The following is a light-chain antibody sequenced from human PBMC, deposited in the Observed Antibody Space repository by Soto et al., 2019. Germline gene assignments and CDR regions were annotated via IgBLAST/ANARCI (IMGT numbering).Light chain of an antibody. CDR1: SSDVGSYNL. J-gene: IGLJ1*01. V-gene: IGLV2-23*01. CDR2: EGC. CDR3: CSYAGSSAYV. Sequence: QSVLTQPASVSGSPGQSITLSCTGTSSDVGSYNLVSWYQQHPGKAPKLMIYEGCKRPLGVSNRFSGSKSGNTASLTISGLQAEDEADYYCCSYAGSSAYVFGTGTKLTVL.